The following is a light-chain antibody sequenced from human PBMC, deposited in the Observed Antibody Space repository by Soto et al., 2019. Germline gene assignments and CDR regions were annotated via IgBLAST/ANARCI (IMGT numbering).Light chain of an antibody. J-gene: IGLJ1*01. CDR1: SSDVGGYNY. V-gene: IGLV2-14*01. CDR3: SSYTSRTTHYV. CDR2: EVT. Sequence: QSALTQPASVSWSPGQSITISCTGTSSDVGGYNYVSWYQQHPGKAPKLIIYEVTNRPSGVSNRFSGSKSGDTASLTISGLQAEDEADYYCSSYTSRTTHYVFGGGTKVTAL.